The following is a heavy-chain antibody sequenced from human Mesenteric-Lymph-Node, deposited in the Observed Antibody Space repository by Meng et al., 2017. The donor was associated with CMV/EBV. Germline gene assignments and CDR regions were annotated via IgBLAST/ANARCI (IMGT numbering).Heavy chain of an antibody. D-gene: IGHD2-2*01. CDR3: ARRGSSAGFLYYVMDV. Sequence: ASVKVSCKASGYTFTSYYMHWVRRAPGQGLEWMGIINPSDGSTTNAQKFQGRVAMTRDTSTSTVYMEVSSLRSEDTAVYHCARRGSSAGFLYYVMDVWGQGTTVTVSS. J-gene: IGHJ6*02. V-gene: IGHV1-46*01. CDR1: GYTFTSYY. CDR2: INPSDGST.